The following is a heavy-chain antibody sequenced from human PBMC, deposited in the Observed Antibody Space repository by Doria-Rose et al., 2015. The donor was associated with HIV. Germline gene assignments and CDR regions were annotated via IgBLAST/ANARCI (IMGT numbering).Heavy chain of an antibody. J-gene: IGHJ4*02. CDR2: TYYRSKWYN. D-gene: IGHD6-6*01. CDR3: ARADEYSSSSGLDY. Sequence: LGRTYYRSKWYNDYAVSVGSRIIINPDTSKNQVSLQLNSVTPEDTAVYYCARADEYSSSSGLDYWGQGTLVTVSS. V-gene: IGHV6-1*01.